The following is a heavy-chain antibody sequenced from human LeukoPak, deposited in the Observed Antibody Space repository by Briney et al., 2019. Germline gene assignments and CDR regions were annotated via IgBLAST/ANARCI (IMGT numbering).Heavy chain of an antibody. CDR2: ISWNSGSI. CDR3: AKAHYGYDYGDFCDY. CDR1: GFTFSSYA. Sequence: PGGSLRLSCAASGFTFSSYAMSWVRQAPGKGLEWVSGISWNSGSIGYADSVKGRFTISRDNAKNSLYLQMNSLRAEDTALYYCAKAHYGYDYGDFCDYWGQGTLVTVSS. J-gene: IGHJ4*02. D-gene: IGHD4-17*01. V-gene: IGHV3-9*01.